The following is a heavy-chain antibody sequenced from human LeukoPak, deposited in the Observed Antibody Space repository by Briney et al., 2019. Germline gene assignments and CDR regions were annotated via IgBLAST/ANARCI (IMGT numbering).Heavy chain of an antibody. Sequence: ASVKVSCKASGYTFTSYGISWVRQAPGQGLEWMGWISAYNGNTNYAQKLQGRVTMTTDTSTSTAYMELRSLRSDDTAVYYCARDTTRGYTYGAVGYWGQGTLVTVAS. V-gene: IGHV1-18*04. D-gene: IGHD5-18*01. J-gene: IGHJ4*02. CDR2: ISAYNGNT. CDR1: GYTFTSYG. CDR3: ARDTTRGYTYGAVGY.